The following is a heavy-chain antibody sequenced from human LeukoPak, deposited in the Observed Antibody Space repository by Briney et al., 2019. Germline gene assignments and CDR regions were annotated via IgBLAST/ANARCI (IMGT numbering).Heavy chain of an antibody. CDR2: INPNSGGT. Sequence: GASVKVSCKASGYTFTGYYMHWVRQAPGQGLEWMGWINPNSGGTNYAQKFQGRVTMTRDTSICTAYMELSRLRSDDTAVYYCARWLGWDIVLMVYALDYWGQGTLVTVSS. CDR1: GYTFTGYY. CDR3: ARWLGWDIVLMVYALDY. D-gene: IGHD2-8*01. V-gene: IGHV1-2*02. J-gene: IGHJ4*02.